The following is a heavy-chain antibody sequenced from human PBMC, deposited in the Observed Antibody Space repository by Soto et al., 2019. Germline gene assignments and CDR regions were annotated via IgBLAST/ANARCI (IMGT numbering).Heavy chain of an antibody. CDR2: INPDGNEK. J-gene: IGHJ4*02. CDR1: GFTFTSFW. CDR3: SRSLDS. V-gene: IGHV3-7*01. Sequence: PGGSLRLSCAASGFTFTSFWMDWVRQAPGKGLEWVANINPDGNEKHYVDSVKGRFTISRDNAKNSLYLQMSGLTAEDSALYYCSRSLDSWGQGTSVTVYS.